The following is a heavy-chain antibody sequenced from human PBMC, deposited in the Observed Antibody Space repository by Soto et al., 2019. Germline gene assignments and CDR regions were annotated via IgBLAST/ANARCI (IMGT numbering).Heavy chain of an antibody. CDR1: GFSFSNYA. D-gene: IGHD3-22*01. V-gene: IGHV3-48*02. CDR3: VRDDRWAFDF. J-gene: IGHJ3*01. CDR2: ISIGSGSI. Sequence: EVQLVESGGGLVQPGGSRRVSCAASGFSFSNYAMNWVRQAPGKGLEWVSYISIGSGSIFYADSVKGLFTISRDDAKNSLYMQMNTLRDEDTAVYYCVRDDRWAFDFWGQATMVTVSS.